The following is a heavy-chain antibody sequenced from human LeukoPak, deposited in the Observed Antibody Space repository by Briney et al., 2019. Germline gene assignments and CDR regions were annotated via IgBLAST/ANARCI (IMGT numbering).Heavy chain of an antibody. Sequence: SETLSLTCTVSGGSISSGDYYWSWIRQPPGKGLEWIGYIYYSGSTYYNPSLKSRVIISVDTSKNQFSLKLSSVTAADTAMYYCAPMVRGVIIYWGQGTLVTVSS. V-gene: IGHV4-30-4*01. CDR1: GGSISSGDYY. CDR2: IYYSGST. D-gene: IGHD3-10*01. CDR3: APMVRGVIIY. J-gene: IGHJ4*02.